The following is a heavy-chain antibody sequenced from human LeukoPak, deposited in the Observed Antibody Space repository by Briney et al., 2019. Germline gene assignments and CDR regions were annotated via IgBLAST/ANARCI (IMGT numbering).Heavy chain of an antibody. CDR2: IKQDGSEK. D-gene: IGHD2-15*01. J-gene: IGHJ4*02. V-gene: IGHV3-7*01. CDR1: GFTFRSYW. Sequence: PGGSLRPSCAASGFTFRSYWMSWVRQAPGKGLEWVANIKQDGSEKYYVDSVKGRLTISRDNAKNSVYLQMTSLRVEDTAVYYCARESTRYCSGGSCYSSSSLASWGQGTLVTVSS. CDR3: ARESTRYCSGGSCYSSSSLAS.